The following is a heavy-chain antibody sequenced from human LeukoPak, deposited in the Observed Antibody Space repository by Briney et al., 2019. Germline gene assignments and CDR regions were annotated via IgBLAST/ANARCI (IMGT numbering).Heavy chain of an antibody. Sequence: SETLXXXXXXXXYSISSGYXWGWIRQPPGKXLXWIGSIYHSGGTYYNPSLKRRVTISIDTSKNQFSLKLTSVTAADTAVYYCARRIGSGSSPHYWGQGTLVTVSS. CDR1: XYSISSGYX. D-gene: IGHD3-10*01. CDR3: ARRIGSGSSPHY. V-gene: IGHV4-38-2*01. CDR2: IYHSGGT. J-gene: IGHJ4*02.